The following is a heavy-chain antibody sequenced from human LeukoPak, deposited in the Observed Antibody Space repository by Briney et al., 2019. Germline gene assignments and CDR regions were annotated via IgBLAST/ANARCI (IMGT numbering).Heavy chain of an antibody. CDR3: ASGGYCSSTSCYPEY. CDR1: GFTVSTNY. V-gene: IGHV3-53*01. J-gene: IGHJ4*02. D-gene: IGHD2-2*01. Sequence: GGSLRLSCVVSGFTVSTNYMSWVRQAPGKGLEWVSVFYSGGNTYYADSVKGRFTISRDTSKNTLYLQMDSLRAEDTAVYYCASGGYCSSTSCYPEYWGQGTLVTVSS. CDR2: FYSGGNT.